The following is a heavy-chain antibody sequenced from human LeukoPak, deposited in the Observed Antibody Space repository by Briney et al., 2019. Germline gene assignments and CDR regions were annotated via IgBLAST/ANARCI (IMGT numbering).Heavy chain of an antibody. CDR1: GGSVSDYY. CDR2: IYYSGST. CDR3: ARRINYFDY. Sequence: PSETLSLTCTVSGGSVSDYYWSWIRQAPGQGLEWVGYIYYSGSTNYNPSLKSRVTMSVDTSKNQFSLKLRSVTTADTAVYYCARRINYFDYWGLGTLVIVSS. V-gene: IGHV4-59*02. J-gene: IGHJ4*02. D-gene: IGHD5-24*01.